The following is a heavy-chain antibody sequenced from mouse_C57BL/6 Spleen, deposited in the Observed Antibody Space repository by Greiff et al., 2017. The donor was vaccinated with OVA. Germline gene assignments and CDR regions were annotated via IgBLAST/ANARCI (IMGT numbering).Heavy chain of an antibody. CDR3: ARGTIFDV. J-gene: IGHJ1*03. V-gene: IGHV2-2*01. D-gene: IGHD1-1*02. CDR2: IWSGGST. CDR1: GFSLTSYG. Sequence: QVQLQQSGPGLVQPSQSLSITCTVSGFSLTSYGVHWVRQSPGKGLEWLGVIWSGGSTDYNAAFISRLSISKDNSKSQVFFKMNSLQADDTSIYYCARGTIFDVWGTGTTVTVSS.